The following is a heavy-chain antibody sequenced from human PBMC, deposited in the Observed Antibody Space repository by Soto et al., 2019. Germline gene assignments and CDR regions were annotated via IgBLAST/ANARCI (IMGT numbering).Heavy chain of an antibody. J-gene: IGHJ6*02. CDR1: GFTFSSYG. D-gene: IGHD6-19*01. V-gene: IGHV3-30*18. CDR2: ISYDGSNK. Sequence: QPGGSLRLSCAASGFTFSSYGMHWVRQAPGKGLEWVAVISYDGSNKYYADSVKGRFTISRDNSKNTLYLQMNSLRAEDTAVYYCANQWLDRGPIYYYYGMDVWGQGTTVTVSS. CDR3: ANQWLDRGPIYYYYGMDV.